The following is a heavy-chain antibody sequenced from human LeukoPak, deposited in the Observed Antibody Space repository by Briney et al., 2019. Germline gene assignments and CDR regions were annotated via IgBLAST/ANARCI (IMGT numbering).Heavy chain of an antibody. V-gene: IGHV3-53*01. CDR3: ARVRQLAFDY. CDR1: GFTFSSYA. D-gene: IGHD6-13*01. Sequence: GGSLRLSCAASGFTFSSYAMHWVRQAPGKGLEWVSVIYSGGSTYYADSVKGRFTISRDNSKNTLYLQMNSLRAEDTAVYYCARVRQLAFDYWGQGTLVTVSS. CDR2: IYSGGST. J-gene: IGHJ4*02.